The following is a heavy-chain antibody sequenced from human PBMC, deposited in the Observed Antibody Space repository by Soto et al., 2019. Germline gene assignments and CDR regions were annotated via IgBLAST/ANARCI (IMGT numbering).Heavy chain of an antibody. V-gene: IGHV3-9*01. CDR3: AQGFTIFGVVILAYYYYGMDV. CDR1: GFTFDDYA. J-gene: IGHJ6*02. Sequence: GGSLRLSCAASGFTFDDYAMHWVRQAPGKGLEWVSGISWNSGSIGYADSVKGRFTISRDNAKNSLYLQMNSLRAEDTALYYCAQGFTIFGVVILAYYYYGMDVWGQGTTVTVSS. D-gene: IGHD3-3*01. CDR2: ISWNSGSI.